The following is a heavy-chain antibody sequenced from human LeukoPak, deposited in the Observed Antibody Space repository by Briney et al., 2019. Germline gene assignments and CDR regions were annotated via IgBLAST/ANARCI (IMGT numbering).Heavy chain of an antibody. CDR3: ARDATPCSSTSCGWFDP. CDR2: IYYSGGT. Sequence: SETLSLTCTVSGGSISSYYWSWIRQPPGKGLEWIGYIYYSGGTNYNPSLKSRVTISVDTSKNQFSLKLSSVTAADTAVYYCARDATPCSSTSCGWFDPWGQGTLVTVSS. V-gene: IGHV4-59*01. CDR1: GGSISSYY. D-gene: IGHD2-2*01. J-gene: IGHJ5*02.